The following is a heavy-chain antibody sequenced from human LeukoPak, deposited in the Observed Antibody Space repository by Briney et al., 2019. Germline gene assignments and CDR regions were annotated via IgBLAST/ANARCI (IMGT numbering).Heavy chain of an antibody. CDR3: ARDRYSSSWYKADAFDI. CDR1: GGSFSGYY. D-gene: IGHD6-13*01. V-gene: IGHV4-34*01. CDR2: INHSGST. J-gene: IGHJ3*02. Sequence: SSETLSLTCAVYGGSFSGYYWSWIRQPPGKGLEWIGEINHSGSTNYNPSLKSRVTISVDTSKNQFSLKLSSVTAADTAVYYCARDRYSSSWYKADAFDIWGQGTMVTVSS.